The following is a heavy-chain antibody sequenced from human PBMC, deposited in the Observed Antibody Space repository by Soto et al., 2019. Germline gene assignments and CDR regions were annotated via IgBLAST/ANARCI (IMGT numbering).Heavy chain of an antibody. D-gene: IGHD1-26*01. CDR1: GFTFNTHW. V-gene: IGHV3-74*01. CDR2: IYFDGITT. CDR3: ARGGAMGVEY. Sequence: PGGSLRLSCTASGFTFNTHWMHWVCQAPGKGLVWVSRIYFDGITTNYADSVKGRLTVSRDNAKNTVYLHVNTLRDEDTAVYYCARGGAMGVEYWGQGTPVTVSS. J-gene: IGHJ4*02.